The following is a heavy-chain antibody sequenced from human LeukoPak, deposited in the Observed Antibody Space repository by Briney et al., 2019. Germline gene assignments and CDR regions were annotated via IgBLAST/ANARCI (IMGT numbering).Heavy chain of an antibody. CDR1: GYTFSSFS. D-gene: IGHD3-22*01. Sequence: GGSLRLSCAASGYTFSSFSINWVRQAPGKGLEWVSSISVRSNYIYYADSVRGRFSISRDDARNSLYLQMDSLRGDDTAVYYCARLRRNSDSSGYYYYYDYWGQGTLVTVSS. J-gene: IGHJ4*02. CDR3: ARLRRNSDSSGYYYYYDY. CDR2: ISVRSNYI. V-gene: IGHV3-21*01.